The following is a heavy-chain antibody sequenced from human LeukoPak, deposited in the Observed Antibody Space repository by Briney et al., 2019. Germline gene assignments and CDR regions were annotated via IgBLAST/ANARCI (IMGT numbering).Heavy chain of an antibody. D-gene: IGHD1-1*01. V-gene: IGHV3-13*01. CDR2: ISTAGDT. CDR3: ARERQPSGFDY. CDR1: GFTFSSYD. J-gene: IGHJ4*02. Sequence: GGSLRLSCAASGFTFSSYDMHWVRQATGKGLEWVSAISTAGDTYYPGSVKGRFTISRENAKNSLYLQMNSLRAGDTAVYYCARERQPSGFDYWGQGTLVTVSS.